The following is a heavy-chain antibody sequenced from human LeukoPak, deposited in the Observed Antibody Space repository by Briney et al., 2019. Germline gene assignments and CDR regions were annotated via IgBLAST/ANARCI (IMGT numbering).Heavy chain of an antibody. CDR3: ARTKSPYGDQYYFDY. CDR2: IYSGGST. J-gene: IGHJ4*02. D-gene: IGHD4-17*01. Sequence: GGSLRLSCAASGFTVSSNYMSWVRQAPGKGLEWASIIYSGGSTYYADSVKGRFTISRDNAKNTLYLQMNSLRAEDTAVYYCARTKSPYGDQYYFDYWGQGTLVTVSS. V-gene: IGHV3-66*01. CDR1: GFTVSSNY.